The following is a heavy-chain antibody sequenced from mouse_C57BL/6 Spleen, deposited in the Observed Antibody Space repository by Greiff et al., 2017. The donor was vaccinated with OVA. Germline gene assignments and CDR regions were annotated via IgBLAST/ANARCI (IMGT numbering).Heavy chain of an antibody. D-gene: IGHD3-2*02. CDR3: AREGDSSGYVRFAY. CDR1: GYSITSGYY. V-gene: IGHV3-6*01. CDR2: ISYDGSN. J-gene: IGHJ3*01. Sequence: EVKLMESGPGLVKPSQSLSLTCSVTGYSITSGYYWNWIRQFPGNKLEWMGYISYDGSNNYNPSLKNRISITRDTSKNQFFLKLNSVTTEDTATYYCAREGDSSGYVRFAYWGQGTLVTVSA.